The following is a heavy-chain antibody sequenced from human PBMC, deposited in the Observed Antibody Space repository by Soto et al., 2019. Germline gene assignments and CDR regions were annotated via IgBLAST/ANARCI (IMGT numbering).Heavy chain of an antibody. J-gene: IGHJ6*02. CDR1: GCTFNNHA. Sequence: EGSLRLSCAASGCTFNNHAMTWLRQAPGKGLEWVSTISRTDGSTYYADSVQGRFTISRDNSKNTLSLQMNILRSQDSALYFYGRMCGTCDYGVDVWGQGTTVTVSS. CDR2: ISRTDGST. D-gene: IGHD1-26*01. V-gene: IGHV3-23*01. CDR3: GRMCGTCDYGVDV.